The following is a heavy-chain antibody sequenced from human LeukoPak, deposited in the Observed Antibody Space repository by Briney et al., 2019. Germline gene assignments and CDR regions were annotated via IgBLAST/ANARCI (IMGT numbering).Heavy chain of an antibody. CDR3: AKLGGIVVVVAAYFDY. CDR2: ISGSGGST. V-gene: IGHV3-23*01. J-gene: IGHJ4*02. Sequence: GSLRLSCAASGFTFSSYAMSWVRQAPGKGLEWVSAISGSGGSTYYADSVKGRFTISRDNSKNTLYLQMNSLRAEDTAVYYCAKLGGIVVVVAAYFDYWGQGTLVTVSS. D-gene: IGHD2-15*01. CDR1: GFTFSSYA.